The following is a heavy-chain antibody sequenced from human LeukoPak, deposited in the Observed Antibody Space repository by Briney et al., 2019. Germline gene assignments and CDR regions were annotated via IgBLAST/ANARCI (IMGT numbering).Heavy chain of an antibody. CDR3: ARDRLDGYSQCDF. D-gene: IGHD5-24*01. Sequence: QPGGSLRLSCAASGFTFSPYGMHWVRQAPGKGLEGVAVIWHDGSHKYYADSAKGRFTISRDNSKNTLYLQMSTLRAEDTAVYYCARDRLDGYSQCDFWGQGTLVTVSS. V-gene: IGHV3-33*01. CDR1: GFTFSPYG. CDR2: IWHDGSHK. J-gene: IGHJ4*02.